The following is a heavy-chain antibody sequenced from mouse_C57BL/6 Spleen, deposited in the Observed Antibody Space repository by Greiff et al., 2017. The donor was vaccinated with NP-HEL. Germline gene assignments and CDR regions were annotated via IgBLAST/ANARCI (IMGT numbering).Heavy chain of an antibody. J-gene: IGHJ2*01. CDR3: ATTVVPYYYFDY. V-gene: IGHV3-6*01. CDR1: GYSITSGYY. Sequence: EVKLMESGPGLVKPSQSLSLTCSVTGYSITSGYYWNWIRQFPGNKLEWMGYISYDGSNNYNPSLKNRISITRDTSKNQFFLKLNSVTTEVTATYYCATTVVPYYYFDYWGQGTTLTVSS. CDR2: ISYDGSN. D-gene: IGHD1-1*01.